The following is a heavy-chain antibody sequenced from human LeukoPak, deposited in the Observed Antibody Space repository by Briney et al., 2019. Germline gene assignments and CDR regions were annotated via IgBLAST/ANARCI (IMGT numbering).Heavy chain of an antibody. J-gene: IGHJ4*02. Sequence: GGSLRLSCAASGFTFSSYSMNWVRQAPGRGLEWVSYISHDSETTYYADSVKGRFTISKDNAKDSVYLQMNSLRAEDTAVYYCARDRGYCSGSRCIRWHDYWGQGTLVTVSS. CDR1: GFTFSSYS. D-gene: IGHD2-15*01. CDR2: ISHDSETT. CDR3: ARDRGYCSGSRCIRWHDY. V-gene: IGHV3-48*01.